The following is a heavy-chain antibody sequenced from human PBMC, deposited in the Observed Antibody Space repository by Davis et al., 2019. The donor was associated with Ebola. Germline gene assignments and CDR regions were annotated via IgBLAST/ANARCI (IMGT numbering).Heavy chain of an antibody. J-gene: IGHJ4*02. D-gene: IGHD1-26*01. CDR2: LGTSADT. Sequence: GESLKISCAASGFTFSSYSMNWVRQAPGKGLEWVSTLGTSADTYYADSVKGRFTISRDNSKNTLYLQMNSLRAEDTAVYYCAKGYQEWELLPYYYFDYWGQGTLVTVSS. CDR3: AKGYQEWELLPYYYFDY. CDR1: GFTFSSYS. V-gene: IGHV3-23*01.